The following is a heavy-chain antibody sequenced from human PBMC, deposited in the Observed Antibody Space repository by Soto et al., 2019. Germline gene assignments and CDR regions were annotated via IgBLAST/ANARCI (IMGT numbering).Heavy chain of an antibody. CDR3: AGPEGYGSGSYYFDS. Sequence: ASGKVSCKASGYPFTTYHLHWLRQSPGQGLEWMGIVYVTGTGTRSAQKFQGRLTMTRDRSTSTVYMELSSLRSEDTAVYYCAGPEGYGSGSYYFDSWGQGTLVTVSS. CDR1: GYPFTTYH. J-gene: IGHJ4*02. D-gene: IGHD3-10*01. V-gene: IGHV1-46*01. CDR2: VYVTGTGT.